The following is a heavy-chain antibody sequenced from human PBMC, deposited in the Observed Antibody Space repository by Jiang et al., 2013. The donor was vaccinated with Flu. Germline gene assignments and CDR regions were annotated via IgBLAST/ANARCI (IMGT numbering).Heavy chain of an antibody. CDR1: VAPSVVTT. CDR2: SITVGAP. CDR3: ARHIISGHPHSGRRGWFDP. V-gene: IGHV4-59*01. J-gene: IGHJ5*02. D-gene: IGHD5-12*01. Sequence: TLSLTCTVSVAPSVVTTGAGSGSPQGRDWSGLGISITVGAPTTTPPSKSRVTISVDTSKNQFSLKLSSVTAADTAVYYCARHIISGHPHSGRRGWFDPWGQGTLVTVSS.